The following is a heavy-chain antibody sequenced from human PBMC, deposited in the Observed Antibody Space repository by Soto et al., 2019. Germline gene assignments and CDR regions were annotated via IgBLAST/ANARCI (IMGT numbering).Heavy chain of an antibody. Sequence: QVQLVESGGGVVQPGRSLRLSCAASGFTFSSYAMHWVRQAPGKGLEWVAVISYDGSNKYYADSVKCRFTISRDNSKNALYLQMNSLRAEDTAVYYCARDGGSAVGYAFDIWGQGTMVTVSS. V-gene: IGHV3-30-3*01. J-gene: IGHJ3*02. CDR1: GFTFSSYA. CDR2: ISYDGSNK. D-gene: IGHD1-26*01. CDR3: ARDGGSAVGYAFDI.